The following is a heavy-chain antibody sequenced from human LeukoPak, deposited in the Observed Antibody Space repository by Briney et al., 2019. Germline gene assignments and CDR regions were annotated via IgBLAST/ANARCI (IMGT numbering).Heavy chain of an antibody. J-gene: IGHJ4*02. CDR2: ISYDGRNN. Sequence: PGGSLRLSCAASGFTFSTYTLHWVRQAPGKRLDRVAVISYDGRNNYYADSVKGRFTISRDNSKNTLYLQMNSLRAEDTAVYYCARVGTTVTTFYHFDYWGQGTLVTVSS. CDR1: GFTFSTYT. V-gene: IGHV3-30*04. CDR3: ARVGTTVTTFYHFDY. D-gene: IGHD4-17*01.